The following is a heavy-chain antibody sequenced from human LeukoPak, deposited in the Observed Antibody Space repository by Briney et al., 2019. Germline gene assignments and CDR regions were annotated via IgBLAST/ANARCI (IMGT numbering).Heavy chain of an antibody. D-gene: IGHD3-16*01. J-gene: IGHJ4*02. V-gene: IGHV1-69*05. Sequence: SVKVSCKASGYTFTAYYMHWVRQAPGQGLEWMGGIIPIFGTANYAQKFQGRVTITTDESTSTAYMELSSLRSEDTAVYYCARDGNMITFGGVFNDWGQGTLVTVSS. CDR2: IIPIFGTA. CDR1: GYTFTAYY. CDR3: ARDGNMITFGGVFND.